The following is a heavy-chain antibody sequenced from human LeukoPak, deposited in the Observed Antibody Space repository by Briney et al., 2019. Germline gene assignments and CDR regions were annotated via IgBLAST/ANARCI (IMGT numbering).Heavy chain of an antibody. V-gene: IGHV3-30*02. CDR1: GFTFSSYG. Sequence: GGSLRLSCSASGFTFSSYGMHWVRQAPGKGLEWVAFIRYDGSNKYYADSVKGRFTISRDNSKNTLYLQMNSLRAEDTAVYYCAKDLRDSIAVAGTEGWGQGTLVTVSS. CDR2: IRYDGSNK. D-gene: IGHD6-19*01. J-gene: IGHJ4*02. CDR3: AKDLRDSIAVAGTEG.